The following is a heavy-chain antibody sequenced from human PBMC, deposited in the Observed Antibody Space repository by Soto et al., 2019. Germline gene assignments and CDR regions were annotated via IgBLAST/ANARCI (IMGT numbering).Heavy chain of an antibody. J-gene: IGHJ4*02. CDR1: GFTFSDYY. V-gene: IGHV3-11*06. D-gene: IGHD3-22*01. CDR2: ISSSNSYT. CDR3: VRDPPNYYDSSGYLGHFDY. Sequence: GGSLRLSCAASGFTFSDYYMSWIRQAPGKGLEWVSYISSSNSYTNYADSVKGRFTISRDNAKNSLYLQMNSLRAEDTAVYYCVRDPPNYYDSSGYLGHFDYWGQGTLVTVSS.